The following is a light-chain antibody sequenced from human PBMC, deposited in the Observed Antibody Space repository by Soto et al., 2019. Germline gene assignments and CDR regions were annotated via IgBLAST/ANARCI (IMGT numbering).Light chain of an antibody. CDR2: EVS. V-gene: IGKV2D-29*02. J-gene: IGKJ2*01. CDR1: ETLLHSDGKTY. Sequence: DIVMTQTPLYLSVTPGQPASISCKSSETLLHSDGKTYLYWFLQRPGRSPQLLIHEVSSRFSGVPDRFSGSGSGTDFTLKVSRVEAEDVGVYYCMQSIQYPHTFGQGTKLEIK. CDR3: MQSIQYPHT.